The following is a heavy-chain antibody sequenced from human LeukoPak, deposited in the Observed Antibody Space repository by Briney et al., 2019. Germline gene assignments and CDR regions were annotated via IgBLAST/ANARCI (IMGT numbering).Heavy chain of an antibody. D-gene: IGHD3-10*01. Sequence: SDTLSPTCTVSGDSVSGYHLNWIRQPPGNRLVWIGYTHHSGNTLYNPSLKSRVTTSVDTSKNQFSLSLSSVTAADTAVYYCARWEVRLNAFEMWGQGTMVTVSS. CDR2: THHSGNT. CDR1: GDSVSGYH. J-gene: IGHJ3*02. CDR3: ARWEVRLNAFEM. V-gene: IGHV4-59*02.